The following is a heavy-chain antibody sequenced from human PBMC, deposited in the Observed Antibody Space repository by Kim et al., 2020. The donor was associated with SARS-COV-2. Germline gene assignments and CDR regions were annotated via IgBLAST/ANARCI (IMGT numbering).Heavy chain of an antibody. D-gene: IGHD3-9*01. J-gene: IGHJ3*01. CDR2: TSHSGQT. CDR1: GGSVSNSPYF. V-gene: IGHV4-61*01. Sequence: SETLSLTCSVLGGSVSNSPYFWTWIRQPPGRGLEWIGYTSHSGQTNYSPSLKSRVTISEDMSSNQFSLKLTSVTTADTAVYYCSAFPFDPLTGLLFGTGPEGSDVWGQGTAVVVS. CDR3: SAFPFDPLTGLLFGTGPEGSDV.